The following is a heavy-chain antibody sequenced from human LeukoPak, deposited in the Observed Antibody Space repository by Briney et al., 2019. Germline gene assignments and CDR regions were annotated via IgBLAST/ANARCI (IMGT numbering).Heavy chain of an antibody. CDR3: ARDGTLFDY. CDR1: GFTFSSYA. V-gene: IGHV3-30-3*01. CDR2: ISYDGSNK. J-gene: IGHJ4*02. D-gene: IGHD1-1*01. Sequence: GGSLRLSCAASGFTFSSYAMRWVRQAPGKGLEWVAVISYDGSNKYYADSVKGRFTISRDNSKNTLYLQMNSLRAEDTAVYYCARDGTLFDYWGQGTLVTVSS.